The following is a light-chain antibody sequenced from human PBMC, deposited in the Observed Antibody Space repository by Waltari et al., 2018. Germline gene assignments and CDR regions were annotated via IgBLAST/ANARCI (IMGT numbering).Light chain of an antibody. J-gene: IGKJ2*01. V-gene: IGKV1-5*03. CDR2: MAS. CDR1: QSVGTW. CDR3: QQYSSFST. Sequence: DIQMTQSPSTLSASVGDRVTISCRASQSVGTWLAWYQQKPGKAPKLLIYMASSLESGVQSRFSRSESGTEFTLTITSLQPDDFATYSCQQYSSFSTFGQGTKLDI.